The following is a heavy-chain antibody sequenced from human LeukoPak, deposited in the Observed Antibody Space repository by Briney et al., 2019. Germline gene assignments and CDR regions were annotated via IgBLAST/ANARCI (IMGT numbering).Heavy chain of an antibody. CDR1: GGSISSGDYY. CDR2: IYYSGST. D-gene: IGHD3-3*01. J-gene: IGHJ3*02. CDR3: VRGPFGSAFDI. Sequence: PSETLSLTCTVSGGSISSGDYYWSWIRQPPGKGLEWIAYIYYSGSTTYNPSLKSRVTISVDTSKNQFSLKMRSVTAADTALYYCVRGPFGSAFDIWGQGTMVTASS. V-gene: IGHV4-61*08.